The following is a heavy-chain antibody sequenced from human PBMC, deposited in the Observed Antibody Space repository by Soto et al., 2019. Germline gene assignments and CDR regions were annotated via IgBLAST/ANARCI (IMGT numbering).Heavy chain of an antibody. V-gene: IGHV3-33*01. CDR3: ARGSNRFDAFDI. J-gene: IGHJ3*02. CDR1: GFTFSIYA. CDR2: IRHDRSNE. D-gene: IGHD3-16*01. Sequence: GGSLRLSCAGSGFTFSIYAMHWVRQAPGKGLEWVASIRHDRSNEYHADAVRGRFTISKDNSKNAVYLHMDSLRIEDTAVYFCARGSNRFDAFDIWGQGTLVTVSS.